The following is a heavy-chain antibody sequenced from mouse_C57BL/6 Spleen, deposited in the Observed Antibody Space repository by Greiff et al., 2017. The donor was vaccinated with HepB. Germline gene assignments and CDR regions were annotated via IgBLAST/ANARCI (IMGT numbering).Heavy chain of an antibody. CDR3: ARVGSSYRDYFDY. V-gene: IGHV1-85*01. D-gene: IGHD1-1*01. J-gene: IGHJ2*01. CDR1: GYTFTSYD. Sequence: QVQLKESGPELVKPGASVKLSCKASGYTFTSYDINWVKQRPGQGLEWIGWIYPRDGSTKYNEKFKGKATLTVDTSSSTAYMELHSLTSEDSAVYFCARVGSSYRDYFDYWGQGTTLTVSS. CDR2: IYPRDGST.